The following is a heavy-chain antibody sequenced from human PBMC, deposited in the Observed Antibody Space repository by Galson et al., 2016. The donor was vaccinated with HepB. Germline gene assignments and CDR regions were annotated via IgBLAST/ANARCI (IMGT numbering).Heavy chain of an antibody. D-gene: IGHD3-3*01. CDR1: GFTFDDYG. CDR3: AGDPGYDFWSGYISHNRFDF. V-gene: IGHV3-74*03. Sequence: SLRLSCAVSGFTFDDYGMTWVRQAPGKGLVWVAHINNDGGTTTYADSVEGRFTISRDNAKNTVSLQMNSLRAEDTAVYYCAGDPGYDFWSGYISHNRFDFWGRGTLVTVSS. J-gene: IGHJ4*02. CDR2: INNDGGTT.